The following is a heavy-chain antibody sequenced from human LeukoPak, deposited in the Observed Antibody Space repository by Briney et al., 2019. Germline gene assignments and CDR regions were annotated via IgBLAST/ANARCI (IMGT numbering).Heavy chain of an antibody. V-gene: IGHV4-59*01. J-gene: IGHJ4*02. CDR2: IYYSGST. CDR1: GGSISSYY. Sequence: SETLSLTCTVSGGSISSYYWSWLRQPPGKGLEWIGYIYYSGSTNYNFSLKSRVTISLDTSKNHFSLKLSSVTAADTAVYYCAREGGLSWFDYWGQGALVTVSS. D-gene: IGHD2-8*02. CDR3: AREGGLSWFDY.